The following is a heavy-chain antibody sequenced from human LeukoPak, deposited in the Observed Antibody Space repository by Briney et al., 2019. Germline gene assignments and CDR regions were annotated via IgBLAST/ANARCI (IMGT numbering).Heavy chain of an antibody. J-gene: IGHJ1*01. D-gene: IGHD6-13*01. Sequence: ASVKVSCKASGYTFTSYYMHWVRQATGQGLEWMGIINPSGGSTSYAQKFQGRVTMTRDTSTSTVYMELSSLRSEDTAVYYCATVEAAADYAEYFQHWGQGTLVTVSS. CDR1: GYTFTSYY. V-gene: IGHV1-46*01. CDR2: INPSGGST. CDR3: ATVEAAADYAEYFQH.